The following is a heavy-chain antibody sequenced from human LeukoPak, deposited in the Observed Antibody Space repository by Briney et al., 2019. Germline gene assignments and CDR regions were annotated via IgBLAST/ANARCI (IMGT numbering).Heavy chain of an antibody. J-gene: IGHJ4*02. CDR1: GGTFSSYA. Sequence: SVKVSCKASGGTFSSYAISWVRQAPGQGLEWMGRIIPILGIANYAQKFQGRVTITADKSTSTAYMKPSSLRSEDTAVYYCARASLNWGATYYFDYWGQGTLVTVSS. V-gene: IGHV1-69*04. CDR2: IIPILGIA. D-gene: IGHD7-27*01. CDR3: ARASLNWGATYYFDY.